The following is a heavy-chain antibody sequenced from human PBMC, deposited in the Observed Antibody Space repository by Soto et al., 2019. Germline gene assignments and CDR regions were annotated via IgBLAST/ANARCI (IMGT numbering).Heavy chain of an antibody. Sequence: PGGSLRLSCAVSGFTINSHDMGWVRQAPGKGLEWVSAIGPRGRDTYYADSVKGRFTISRDNSKNTVSLQMNSLRAEDTAVYYCAILGGTYYAFDFWGQGTLVTVSS. D-gene: IGHD1-26*01. CDR1: GFTINSHD. CDR3: AILGGTYYAFDF. CDR2: IGPRGRDT. V-gene: IGHV3-23*01. J-gene: IGHJ3*01.